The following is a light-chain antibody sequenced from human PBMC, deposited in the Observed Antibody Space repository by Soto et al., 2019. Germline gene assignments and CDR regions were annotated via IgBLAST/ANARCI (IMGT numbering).Light chain of an antibody. CDR2: GAS. CDR1: QTVTSNY. V-gene: IGKV3-20*01. J-gene: IGKJ1*01. Sequence: EIVLTQSPGTLSLSPGERATLSCGASQTVTSNYLAWYQQKSGQAPRLLISGASTRATGIPDRFSGSGSGTDFTLTISRLEPEEFAVYYCQQYVSSPWTFGQGTKVEI. CDR3: QQYVSSPWT.